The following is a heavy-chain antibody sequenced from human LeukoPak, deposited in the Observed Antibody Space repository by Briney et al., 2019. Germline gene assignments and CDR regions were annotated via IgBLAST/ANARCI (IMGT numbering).Heavy chain of an antibody. CDR3: ARSAIAVAAQDY. CDR1: GGSISSSSYY. J-gene: IGHJ4*02. Sequence: PSETLSLTCTVSGGSISSSSYYWGWIRQPPGKGLEWIGSIYYSGSTYYNPSLKSRVTISVDTSKNQFSLKLSSVTAADTAVYYCARSAIAVAAQDYWGQGTPVTVSS. D-gene: IGHD6-19*01. V-gene: IGHV4-39*07. CDR2: IYYSGST.